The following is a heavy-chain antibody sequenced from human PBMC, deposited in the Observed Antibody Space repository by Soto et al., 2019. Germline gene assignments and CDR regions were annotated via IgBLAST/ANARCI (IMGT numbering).Heavy chain of an antibody. J-gene: IGHJ5*02. CDR2: ISDDGSRA. CDR3: RERHQSSSVGTGAS. CDR1: GFTFSMYW. D-gene: IGHD6-6*01. Sequence: EVQLVESGGALVQPGGSLRLSCTASGFTFSMYWMHWVRQAPGKGPEWVSRISDDGSRADYADSVKGRFTISRDNAKNHLYWEIPALRAEAPAVYYGRERHQSSSVGTGASWGQGTPVTVSS. V-gene: IGHV3-74*01.